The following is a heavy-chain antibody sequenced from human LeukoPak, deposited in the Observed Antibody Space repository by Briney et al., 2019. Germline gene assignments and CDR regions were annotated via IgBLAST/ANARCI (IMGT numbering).Heavy chain of an antibody. CDR2: IIPIFGTA. CDR3: ARDPCIRTSCYSNWFDP. V-gene: IGHV1-69*13. Sequence: GASVKVSCKASGGTFSSYAISWVRQAPGQGLEWMGGIIPIFGTANYAQRFQGRVTITADESTSTAYMELSSLRSEDTAVYYCARDPCIRTSCYSNWFDPWGREPWSPSPQ. CDR1: GGTFSSYA. D-gene: IGHD2-2*01. J-gene: IGHJ5*02.